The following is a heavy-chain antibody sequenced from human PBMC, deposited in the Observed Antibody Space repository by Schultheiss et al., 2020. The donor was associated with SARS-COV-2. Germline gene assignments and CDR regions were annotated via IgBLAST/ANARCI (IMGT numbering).Heavy chain of an antibody. D-gene: IGHD3-22*01. CDR1: GGSTSSHY. CDR3: ARVRSGYYYHFDY. CDR2: INHSGST. V-gene: IGHV4-34*01. Sequence: SETLSLTCAVSGGSTSSHYWSWIRQPPGKGLEWIGEINHSGSTNYNPSLKSRVTISVDTSKNQFSLKLSSVTAADTAVYYCARVRSGYYYHFDYWGQGTLVTVSS. J-gene: IGHJ4*02.